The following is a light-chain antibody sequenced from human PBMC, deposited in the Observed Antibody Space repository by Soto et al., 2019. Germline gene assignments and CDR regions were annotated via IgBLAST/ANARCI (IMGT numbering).Light chain of an antibody. V-gene: IGKV3-15*01. CDR3: QQYNARPRT. CDR2: DAS. J-gene: IGKJ1*01. Sequence: EMVVTQSPATLSLSTGERATRSCRASLSVSRNLAWYQQKPGQAPRLLIFDASTRATGIPARFSGSGSGTEFTLTITSLQSEDFAVDYCQQYNARPRTFGQGTKVDIK. CDR1: LSVSRN.